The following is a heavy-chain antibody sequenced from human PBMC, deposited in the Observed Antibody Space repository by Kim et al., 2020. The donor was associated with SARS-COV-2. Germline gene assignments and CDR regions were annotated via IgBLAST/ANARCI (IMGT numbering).Heavy chain of an antibody. J-gene: IGHJ4*02. Sequence: YTPALMGRVAISVDTSQTQVSLKLSSVTAADTAVYYCAREEEPYTPLLDYWGQGTLVTVSS. CDR3: AREEEPYTPLLDY. D-gene: IGHD2-15*01. V-gene: IGHV4-59*01.